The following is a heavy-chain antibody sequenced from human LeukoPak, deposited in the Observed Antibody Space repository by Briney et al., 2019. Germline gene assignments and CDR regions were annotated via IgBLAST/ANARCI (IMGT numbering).Heavy chain of an antibody. CDR3: ARRSQAAAGRGIDY. J-gene: IGHJ4*02. D-gene: IGHD6-13*01. Sequence: SETLSLTCTVSGFSISSSSYYWGCIRPSPGQGLEWIVTMSNSGSTYYNPSLKSRVTISGDTAKNQLSLKLSSVTAADTAVYYCARRSQAAAGRGIDYWGQGTLVTVSS. CDR2: MSNSGST. V-gene: IGHV4-39*01. CDR1: GFSISSSSYY.